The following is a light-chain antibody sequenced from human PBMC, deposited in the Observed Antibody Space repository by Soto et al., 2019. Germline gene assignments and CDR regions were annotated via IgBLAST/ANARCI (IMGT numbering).Light chain of an antibody. V-gene: IGLV2-14*01. Sequence: QSVLTQPASVSGSPGQSVTISCTGTSSDVGGYDYVSWYQHHPGKAPKLLIFEVTNRPSGVSHRFSGSKSGNTASLTISGLQVEDEADYYCTSYSSRSTYVFGTGTKVTVL. CDR1: SSDVGGYDY. CDR2: EVT. CDR3: TSYSSRSTYV. J-gene: IGLJ1*01.